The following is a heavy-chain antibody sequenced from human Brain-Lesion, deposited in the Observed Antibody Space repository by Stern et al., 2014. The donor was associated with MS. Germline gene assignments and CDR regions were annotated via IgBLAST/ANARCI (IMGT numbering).Heavy chain of an antibody. D-gene: IGHD1-14*01. CDR1: GGSIRSSNW. J-gene: IGHJ3*02. V-gene: IGHV4-4*02. Sequence: QLQLQESGPGLVKPSGTLSLTCAVSGGSIRSSNWWSWVRQSPGKGLEWIGEIYHSGGTKYSPSFESRVIISVDKSKNQFSLKLSYVTAADTAVYYCARELPDLNAFDIWGQGTMVTVS. CDR3: ARELPDLNAFDI. CDR2: IYHSGGT.